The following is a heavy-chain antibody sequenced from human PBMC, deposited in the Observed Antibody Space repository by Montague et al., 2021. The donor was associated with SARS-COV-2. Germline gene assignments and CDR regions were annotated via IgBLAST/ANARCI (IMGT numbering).Heavy chain of an antibody. Sequence: CAISGDSVSSNSAAWNWIRQSPSRGLEWLGRTYYRSKWYNDYAVSVKSRITINPDTSKDRFSLQLNSVTPEDTAVYYCARGGSWLYYFDYWGQGTLVTVSS. CDR2: TYYRSKWYN. CDR1: GDSVSSNSAA. D-gene: IGHD6-13*01. J-gene: IGHJ4*02. V-gene: IGHV6-1*01. CDR3: ARGGSWLYYFDY.